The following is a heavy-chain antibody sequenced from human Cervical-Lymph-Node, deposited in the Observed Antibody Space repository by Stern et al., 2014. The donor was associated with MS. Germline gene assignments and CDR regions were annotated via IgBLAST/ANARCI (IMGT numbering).Heavy chain of an antibody. CDR2: IKPRCENT. V-gene: IGHV1-46*01. J-gene: IGHJ4*02. Sequence: VQLVESGAEVKKPGASVKVSCKASGYTFTNYYMHWVRQAPGQGLEWMGMIKPRCENTRKALKFQGRITMTRDTSTSTVYMELSSLRSADVAIYYCASGRLGYWGQGTLVTVSS. CDR3: ASGRLGY. CDR1: GYTFTNYY.